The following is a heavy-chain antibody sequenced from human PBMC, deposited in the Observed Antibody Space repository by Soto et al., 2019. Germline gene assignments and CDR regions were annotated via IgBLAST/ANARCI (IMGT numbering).Heavy chain of an antibody. CDR2: FYNSGST. J-gene: IGHJ5*02. CDR3: ARGKRYKLLNYWFDP. Sequence: QVQLQESGPRRVKPSETLSLTCTVSGDSVSSGDYYWSWIRQPPGQGLEWIGFFYNSGSTKYNPSLNSRVTISVDTSRNQFSLRLNSVTAADTAVYYCARGKRYKLLNYWFDPWGLGTLVTVSS. CDR1: GDSVSSGDYY. V-gene: IGHV4-61*08. D-gene: IGHD2-2*01.